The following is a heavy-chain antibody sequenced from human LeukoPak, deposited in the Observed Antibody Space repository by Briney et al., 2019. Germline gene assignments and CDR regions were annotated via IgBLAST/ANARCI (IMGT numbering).Heavy chain of an antibody. CDR1: GFTFDDYA. J-gene: IGHJ4*02. Sequence: GGSLRLSCAASGFTFDDYAMHWVRQAPGKGLEWVSLISGDGGSTYYADSVKGRFTISRDNSKNSLYLQMNSLRTEDMALYYCAKARFSSSWYSGSYFDYWGQGTLVTVSS. D-gene: IGHD6-13*01. V-gene: IGHV3-43*02. CDR2: ISGDGGST. CDR3: AKARFSSSWYSGSYFDY.